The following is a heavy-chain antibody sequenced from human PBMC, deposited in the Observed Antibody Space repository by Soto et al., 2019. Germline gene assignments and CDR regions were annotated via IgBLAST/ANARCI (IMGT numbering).Heavy chain of an antibody. J-gene: IGHJ4*02. CDR3: AKENRAKIVVVVAATRLAYYFDY. D-gene: IGHD2-15*01. CDR2: ISGSGGST. V-gene: IGHV3-23*01. CDR1: GFTFSSYA. Sequence: GGSLRLSCAASGFTFSSYAMSWVRQAPGKGLEWVSAISGSGGSTYYADSVKGRFTISRDNSKNTLYLQMNSLRAEDTAVYYCAKENRAKIVVVVAATRLAYYFDYWGQGTLVTVSS.